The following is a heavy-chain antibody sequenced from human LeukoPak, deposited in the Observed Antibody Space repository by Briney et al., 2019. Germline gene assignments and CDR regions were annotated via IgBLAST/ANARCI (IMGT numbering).Heavy chain of an antibody. Sequence: PGGSLRLSCAASGFTFSRYAMNWVRQAPGKGLEWVSAITSGGDSTFYAHSVKGRFTISRDNSKNTLYLQMNSLRAEDTAVYYCAKDRGMVGASVRAFDYWGQGTLVTVSS. CDR2: ITSGGDST. V-gene: IGHV3-23*01. CDR3: AKDRGMVGASVRAFDY. J-gene: IGHJ4*02. CDR1: GFTFSRYA. D-gene: IGHD1-26*01.